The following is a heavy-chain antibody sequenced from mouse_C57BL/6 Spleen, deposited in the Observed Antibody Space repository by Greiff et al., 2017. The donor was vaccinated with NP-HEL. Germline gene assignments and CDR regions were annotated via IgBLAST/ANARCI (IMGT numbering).Heavy chain of an antibody. D-gene: IGHD1-1*01. V-gene: IGHV1-54*01. CDR3: ARGGDYYGSSPWFAY. CDR1: GYAFTNYL. J-gene: IGHJ3*01. CDR2: INPGSGGT. Sequence: QVQLQQSGAELVRPGTSVKVSCKASGYAFTNYLIEWVKQRPGQGLEWIGVINPGSGGTNYNEKFKGKATLTADKSSSTAYMQLSSLTSEDSAVYFCARGGDYYGSSPWFAYWGQGTLVTVSA.